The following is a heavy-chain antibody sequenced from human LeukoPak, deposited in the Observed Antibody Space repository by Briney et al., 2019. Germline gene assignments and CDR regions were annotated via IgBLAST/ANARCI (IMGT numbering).Heavy chain of an antibody. V-gene: IGHV5-51*01. D-gene: IGHD3-16*02. Sequence: GESLKISCNGSGYSVTSYWIGWVRPMPGKGLEWMGIIYPGDSDTRYSPSFQGQVTISADKSISTAYLQWSSLKASDTAMYYCARRSFYDYVWGSYRYHFDYWGQGTLVTVSS. CDR1: GYSVTSYW. CDR2: IYPGDSDT. J-gene: IGHJ4*02. CDR3: ARRSFYDYVWGSYRYHFDY.